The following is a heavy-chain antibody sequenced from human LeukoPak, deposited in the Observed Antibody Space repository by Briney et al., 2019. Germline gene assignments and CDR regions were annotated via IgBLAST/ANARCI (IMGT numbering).Heavy chain of an antibody. D-gene: IGHD4-23*01. CDR1: GFTFSTYY. Sequence: PGGSLRLSCAASGFTFSTYYMNWVRQAPGKGLEWISSISGSSTYMYYPDSVKGRFIISRDNAKNSLYLQMSSLRAEDTAVYYCASLYGGNSDYWGQGTLVTVSS. CDR3: ASLYGGNSDY. CDR2: ISGSSTYM. V-gene: IGHV3-21*03. J-gene: IGHJ4*02.